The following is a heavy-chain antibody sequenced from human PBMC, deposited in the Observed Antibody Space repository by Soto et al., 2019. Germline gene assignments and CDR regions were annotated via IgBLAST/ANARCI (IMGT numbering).Heavy chain of an antibody. CDR2: MSHRGTA. CDR3: ARVSATGTWWFDP. Sequence: SETMSRTWTVSGGSISSGAYYWGWIRQQPGTGLEWIGYMSHRGTAYYTPSLKSRVPLSFDLSQSQVSLNVTSLSAVDTAVYYGARVSATGTWWFDPWGPGVLVSVS. J-gene: IGHJ5*02. V-gene: IGHV4-31*02. CDR1: GGSISSGAYY. D-gene: IGHD6-13*01.